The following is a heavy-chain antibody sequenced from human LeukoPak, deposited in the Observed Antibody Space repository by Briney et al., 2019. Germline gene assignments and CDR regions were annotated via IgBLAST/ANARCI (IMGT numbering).Heavy chain of an antibody. J-gene: IGHJ4*02. CDR3: ARELPYYDYLWGSYRIIDY. D-gene: IGHD3-16*02. CDR2: IYYSGST. CDR1: GGSTSSGDYY. V-gene: IGHV4-30-4*08. Sequence: SQTLSLTCTVSGGSTSSGDYYWSWIRQPPGKGLEWIGYIYYSGSTYYNPSLKSRVTISVDTSKNQFSLKLSSVTAADTAVYYCARELPYYDYLWGSYRIIDYWGQGTLVTVSS.